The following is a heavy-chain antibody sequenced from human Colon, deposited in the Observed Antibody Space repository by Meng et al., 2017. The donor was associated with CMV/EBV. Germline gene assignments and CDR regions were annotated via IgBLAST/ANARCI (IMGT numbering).Heavy chain of an antibody. CDR2: IYYSGST. V-gene: IGHV4-39*07. Sequence: QLQLQESGPGLVKPSETLSLTSTVSGGSISSSSYYWGWSRQPPGKGLEWIGSIYYSGSTYYNPSLKSRVTISVDTSKNQFSLKLSSVTAADTAVYYCARAAAAGEYYFDYWGQGTLVTVSS. D-gene: IGHD6-13*01. J-gene: IGHJ4*02. CDR1: GGSISSSSYY. CDR3: ARAAAAGEYYFDY.